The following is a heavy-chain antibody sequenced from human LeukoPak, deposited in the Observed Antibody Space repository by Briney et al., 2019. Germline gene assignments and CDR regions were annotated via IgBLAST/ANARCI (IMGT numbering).Heavy chain of an antibody. CDR3: ASCRDGGFVVVPAAPYGMDV. V-gene: IGHV3-11*01. D-gene: IGHD2-2*01. CDR2: ISSSGSTI. CDR1: GFTFSDSY. J-gene: IGHJ6*02. Sequence: GGSLRLSCAASGFTFSDSYMSWIRQAPGKGLEYISYISSSGSTIYYADSVKGRFTLSRDNAKNSLSLEMNSLRAEDTAVYYCASCRDGGFVVVPAAPYGMDVWGQGTTVTVSS.